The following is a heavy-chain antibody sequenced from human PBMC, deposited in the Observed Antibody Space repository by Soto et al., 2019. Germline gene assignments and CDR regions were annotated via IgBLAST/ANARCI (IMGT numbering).Heavy chain of an antibody. D-gene: IGHD2-15*01. CDR3: ARERTRIGFDI. CDR2: MNPNSGNT. Sequence: QVQLVQSGAEVKKPGASVKVSCKASGYTFTSYDINWVRQATGQGLEWMGWMNPNSGNTGSAQKFHGRVTMTRNNSISTAYMELSSLTSEDTAVYYCARERTRIGFDIWGQGTMVTVSS. J-gene: IGHJ3*02. CDR1: GYTFTSYD. V-gene: IGHV1-8*01.